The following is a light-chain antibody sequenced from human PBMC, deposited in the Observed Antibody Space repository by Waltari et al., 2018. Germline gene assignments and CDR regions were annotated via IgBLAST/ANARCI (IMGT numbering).Light chain of an antibody. Sequence: QSALTQPRSVSGSPGQSVTISCTGTSSDVGGYNYVSWYQQHPDKAPKLIIYDINKRPSGVPERFSGSKSGNTASLTISGLQAEDEADYYCCSYVGSNIYWVFGGGTKLTVL. CDR1: SSDVGGYNY. CDR3: CSYVGSNIYWV. V-gene: IGLV2-11*01. CDR2: DIN. J-gene: IGLJ3*02.